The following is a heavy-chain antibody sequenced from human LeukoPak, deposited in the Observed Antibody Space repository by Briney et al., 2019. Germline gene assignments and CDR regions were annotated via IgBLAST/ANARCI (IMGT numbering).Heavy chain of an antibody. CDR2: IIPIFGTA. Sequence: ASVKVSCKASGGTFSSYAISWVRQAPGQGLEWMGGIIPIFGTANYAQKFQGRVTITADESTSTAYMELSSLRSEDTAVYYCARHRTMYNWNDAGLDAFEIWGQGTMVTVSS. J-gene: IGHJ3*02. CDR1: GGTFSSYA. CDR3: ARHRTMYNWNDAGLDAFEI. V-gene: IGHV1-69*13. D-gene: IGHD1-1*01.